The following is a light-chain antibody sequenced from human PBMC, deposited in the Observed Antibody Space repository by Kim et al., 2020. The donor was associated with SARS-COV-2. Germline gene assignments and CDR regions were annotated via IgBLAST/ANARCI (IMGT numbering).Light chain of an antibody. J-gene: IGLJ2*01. CDR3: ATWDDSLNAVV. Sequence: GQRVTISCSGSSANIGSNSVNWYQQLPGTAPKLLIYSNNQRPSGLPDRFSGSKSGTSASLAISGLQSEDEAEYYCATWDDSLNAVVFAGGTKVTVL. CDR2: SNN. CDR1: SANIGSNS. V-gene: IGLV1-44*01.